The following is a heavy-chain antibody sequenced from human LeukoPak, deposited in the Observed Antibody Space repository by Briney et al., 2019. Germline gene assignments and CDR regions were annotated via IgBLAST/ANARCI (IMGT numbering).Heavy chain of an antibody. D-gene: IGHD2-15*01. V-gene: IGHV3-23*01. CDR1: GFTFSNYA. CDR3: AKGAMVVVVAPTEFDH. Sequence: GGSLRLSCAASGFTFSNYAMNWVRQAPGKGLEWISAISGSGGSTSYADSVKGLFTISRDNSKNILYLQVNSLRAEDTAVYYCAKGAMVVVVAPTEFDHWGQGALVTVSS. CDR2: ISGSGGST. J-gene: IGHJ4*02.